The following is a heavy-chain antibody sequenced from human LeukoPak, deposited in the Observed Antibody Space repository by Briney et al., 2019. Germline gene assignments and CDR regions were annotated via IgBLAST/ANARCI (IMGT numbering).Heavy chain of an antibody. D-gene: IGHD2-2*01. CDR2: INPSGGST. CDR1: GYTFTSYY. Sequence: GASVKVSCKASGYTFTSYYMRWVRQAPGQGLEWMGIINPSGGSTSYAQKFQGRVTMTRDTSTSTVYMELSSLRSEDTAVYYCARCQLLIGWFDPWGQGTLVTVSS. J-gene: IGHJ5*02. CDR3: ARCQLLIGWFDP. V-gene: IGHV1-46*03.